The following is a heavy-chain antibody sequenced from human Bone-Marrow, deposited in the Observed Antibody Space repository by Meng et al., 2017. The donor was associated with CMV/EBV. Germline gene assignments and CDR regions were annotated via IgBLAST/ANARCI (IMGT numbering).Heavy chain of an antibody. Sequence: ASVKVSCKASGYTFTTYDINWVRQAPGQGLEWMGWMNPNSGNTGYAQKFQGRVTITRNTSISTAYMELSSLRSEDTAVYYCARVTVGATSWFDPWGQGTLVTVSS. CDR1: GYTFTTYD. J-gene: IGHJ5*02. D-gene: IGHD1-26*01. CDR2: MNPNSGNT. CDR3: ARVTVGATSWFDP. V-gene: IGHV1-8*03.